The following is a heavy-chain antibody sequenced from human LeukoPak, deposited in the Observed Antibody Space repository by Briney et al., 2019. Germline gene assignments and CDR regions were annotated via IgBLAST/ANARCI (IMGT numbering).Heavy chain of an antibody. Sequence: GGSLRLSCAASGFTFSSYWMSWVRQAPGKGLEWVANIKQDGSEKYYVDSVKGRFTISRDNAKNSLYLQMNSLRAEDTAVYYCARDELTMVRGVVGKVLDYWGQGTLVTVSS. V-gene: IGHV3-7*01. CDR1: GFTFSSYW. J-gene: IGHJ4*02. CDR2: IKQDGSEK. D-gene: IGHD3-10*01. CDR3: ARDELTMVRGVVGKVLDY.